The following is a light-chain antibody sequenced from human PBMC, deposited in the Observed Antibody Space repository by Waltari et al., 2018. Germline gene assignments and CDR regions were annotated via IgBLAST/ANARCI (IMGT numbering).Light chain of an antibody. CDR3: QQHHNLPYT. CDR2: DAS. CDR1: QDIYNY. V-gene: IGKV1-33*01. J-gene: IGKJ2*01. Sequence: DIQMTQSPSSLSASVGDRVTITCQATQDIYNYLNWYHQKPGEAPKLLIYDASYLQPGAPPRVSGGGYGTDFTFTISSLQPDDIGTYYCQQHHNLPYTFGQGTK.